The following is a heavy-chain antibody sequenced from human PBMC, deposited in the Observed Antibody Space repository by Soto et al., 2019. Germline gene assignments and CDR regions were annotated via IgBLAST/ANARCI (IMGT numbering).Heavy chain of an antibody. CDR2: ISSSGSTI. CDR3: ARELSYDSSGYQLDY. D-gene: IGHD3-22*01. CDR1: GFTFSSYE. Sequence: LRLSCAASGFTFSSYEMNWVRQAPGKGLEWVSYISSSGSTIYYADSVKGRFTISRDNAKHSLYLQMNSLRAEDTAVYYCARELSYDSSGYQLDYWGQGTLVTVSS. V-gene: IGHV3-48*03. J-gene: IGHJ4*02.